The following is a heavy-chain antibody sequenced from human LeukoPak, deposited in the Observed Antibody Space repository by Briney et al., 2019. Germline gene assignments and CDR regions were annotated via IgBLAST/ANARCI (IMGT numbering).Heavy chain of an antibody. V-gene: IGHV4-34*01. Sequence: SETLSLTRAVYGGSFSGYYWSWIRQPPGKGLEWIWEINHSGSTNYNPSLKSRVTISVDTSKNQFSLKLSSVTAADTAVYYCARDRLLKYSSGCYDNRLLPGWFDPWGQGTLVTVSS. D-gene: IGHD6-19*01. CDR3: ARDRLLKYSSGCYDNRLLPGWFDP. J-gene: IGHJ5*02. CDR2: INHSGST. CDR1: GGSFSGYY.